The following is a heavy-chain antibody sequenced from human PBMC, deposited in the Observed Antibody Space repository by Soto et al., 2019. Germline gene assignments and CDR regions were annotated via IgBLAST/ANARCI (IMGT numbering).Heavy chain of an antibody. D-gene: IGHD4-17*01. CDR1: GLSFSNYG. CDR2: IWLDGSNE. J-gene: IGHJ3*02. CDR3: ARPRTTVVTPLDAFDI. Sequence: GGSTRLCSAASGLSFSNYGMHWVRQEPGKGLEWVALIWLDGSNENYADFVKGRVTISRDNFKNTLYLQMNSLRAEDTAVYYCARPRTTVVTPLDAFDIWGQGTMVTVSS. V-gene: IGHV3-33*01.